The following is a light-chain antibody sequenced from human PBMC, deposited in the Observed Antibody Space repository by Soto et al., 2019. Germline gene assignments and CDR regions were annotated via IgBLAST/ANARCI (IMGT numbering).Light chain of an antibody. Sequence: DMQMTQSPSTLSASVGDSVTITSRASQSISPWLAWYQQKPGKAPTLLIYKASSLEGGVPSRFSGSGSGTDFNITISSLQPDDFATYYCQQYNTYPLTFGGGTTVEIK. J-gene: IGKJ4*01. CDR3: QQYNTYPLT. V-gene: IGKV1-5*03. CDR1: QSISPW. CDR2: KAS.